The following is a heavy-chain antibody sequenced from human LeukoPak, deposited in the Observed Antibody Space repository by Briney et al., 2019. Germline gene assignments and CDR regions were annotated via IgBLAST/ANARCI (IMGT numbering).Heavy chain of an antibody. Sequence: GGSLRLSCGASGFIFSEYWMTWVRQAPGRGPEWVANIKGDGSKVYYVDSVMGRFTISRDNDKGSLYLQMNNLRVEDTAVYHCARDGYYFDFWVQGALVTVSS. CDR3: ARDGYYFDF. CDR1: GFIFSEYW. J-gene: IGHJ4*02. V-gene: IGHV3-7*01. D-gene: IGHD3-22*01. CDR2: IKGDGSKV.